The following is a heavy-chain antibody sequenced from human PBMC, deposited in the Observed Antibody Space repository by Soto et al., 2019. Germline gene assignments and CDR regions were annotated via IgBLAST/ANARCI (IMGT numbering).Heavy chain of an antibody. V-gene: IGHV3-21*01. CDR3: ARADKWIQLWSDY. CDR2: ISSSSSYI. J-gene: IGHJ4*02. Sequence: GGSLRLSCAASGFTFSGYSMNWVRQAPGKGLEWVSSISSSSSYIYYADSVKGRFTISRDNAKNSLYLQMNSLRAEDTAVYYCARADKWIQLWSDYWGQGTLVTVSS. D-gene: IGHD5-18*01. CDR1: GFTFSGYS.